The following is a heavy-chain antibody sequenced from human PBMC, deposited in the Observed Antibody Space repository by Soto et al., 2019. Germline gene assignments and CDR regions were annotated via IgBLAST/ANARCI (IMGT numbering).Heavy chain of an antibody. CDR2: ISGSGGST. CDR1: GFTFSSYV. CDR3: AKDIVVVPAAIRHPHFDY. D-gene: IGHD2-2*01. J-gene: IGHJ4*02. Sequence: EVQLLESGGGLVQPGGSLRLSCAASGFTFSSYVMSWVRQAPGKGLEWVSAISGSGGSTYYADSVKGRFTISRDNSKNTLYLQMNSLRAADTAVYYCAKDIVVVPAAIRHPHFDYWGQGTLVTVSS. V-gene: IGHV3-23*01.